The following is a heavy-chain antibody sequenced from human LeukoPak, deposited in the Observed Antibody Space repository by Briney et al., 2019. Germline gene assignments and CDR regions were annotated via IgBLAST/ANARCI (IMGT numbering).Heavy chain of an antibody. D-gene: IGHD1-26*01. CDR2: ISSSSSTI. V-gene: IGHV3-48*01. CDR1: GFTFSSYS. CDR3: AKADSIVGATGIYYFDY. Sequence: GGSLRLSCAASGFTFSSYSMNWVRQAPGKGLEWVSYISSSSSTIYYADSVKGRFTISRDNSKNTLYLQMNSLRAEDTAVYYCAKADSIVGATGIYYFDYWGQGTLVTVSS. J-gene: IGHJ4*02.